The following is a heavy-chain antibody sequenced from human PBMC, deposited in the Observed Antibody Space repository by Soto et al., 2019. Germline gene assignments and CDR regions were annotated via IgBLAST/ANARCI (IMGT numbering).Heavy chain of an antibody. D-gene: IGHD6-13*01. Sequence: ASVKVSCKASGFTFTSSAMQWVRQARGQGLEWMGWIVVDSGNTNYAQKFQDRVTITTDMSTSTAYMELRSLRSDDTAVYYCARQTEQLAPSDYWGQGTLVTVSS. CDR3: ARQTEQLAPSDY. CDR2: IVVDSGNT. V-gene: IGHV1-58*02. J-gene: IGHJ4*02. CDR1: GFTFTSSA.